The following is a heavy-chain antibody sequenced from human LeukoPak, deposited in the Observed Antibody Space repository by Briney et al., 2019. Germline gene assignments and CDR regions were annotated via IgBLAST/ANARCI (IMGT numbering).Heavy chain of an antibody. CDR1: GFTVSSNY. CDR2: ISGSGGST. J-gene: IGHJ4*02. CDR3: ARVVVMTHYFDY. Sequence: GGSLRLSCAASGFTVSSNYMSWVRQAPGKGLEWVSVISGSGGSTYYADSVKGRFTISRDNSKNTLYLQMNSLRAEDTAVYYCARVVVMTHYFDYWGQGTLVTVSS. D-gene: IGHD3-22*01. V-gene: IGHV3-53*05.